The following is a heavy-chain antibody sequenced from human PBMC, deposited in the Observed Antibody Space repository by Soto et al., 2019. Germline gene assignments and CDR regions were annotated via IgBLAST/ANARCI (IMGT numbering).Heavy chain of an antibody. V-gene: IGHV3-30-3*01. D-gene: IGHD1-26*01. CDR1: GFTFSTYA. Sequence: QEKLVQSGGGVVQPGTSLRLSCAASGFTFSTYAMHWVRLAPGKGLEWVAVVSYDGDKKYYGDSVRGRFTISRDNSKNALFLQMNGLTTEDTAVYYCTRGVGSYSYYYFGMDVWGQGTAVTVSS. J-gene: IGHJ6*02. CDR2: VSYDGDKK. CDR3: TRGVGSYSYYYFGMDV.